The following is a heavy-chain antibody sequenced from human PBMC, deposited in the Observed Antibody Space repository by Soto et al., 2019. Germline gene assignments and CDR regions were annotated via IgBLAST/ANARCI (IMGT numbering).Heavy chain of an antibody. V-gene: IGHV2-5*02. CDR1: GFSLSTSGVG. Sequence: QITLKESGPTLVKPTQTLTLTCTFSGFSLSTSGVGVGWIRQPPGKALEWLALIYWDDDKRYSPSLKSRLTITKDNSKNQVVLTMTNMDPVDTATYYCAHMIRYFDWLSDPLGYYFDYWGQGTLVTVSS. CDR2: IYWDDDK. D-gene: IGHD3-9*01. J-gene: IGHJ4*02. CDR3: AHMIRYFDWLSDPLGYYFDY.